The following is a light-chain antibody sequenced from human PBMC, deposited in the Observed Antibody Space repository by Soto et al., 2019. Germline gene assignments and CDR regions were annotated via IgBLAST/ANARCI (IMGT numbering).Light chain of an antibody. CDR1: NIGSKS. CDR2: DDS. V-gene: IGLV3-21*02. Sequence: SYELTQPPSVSVAPGQTARITCGGDNIGSKSVHWYQQNPGQAPVLVVYDDSDRPSGIPERFSGSNSGNTATLTISRVDAGDEADYLCQVWETSSDHLVFGGGTKHTVL. J-gene: IGLJ2*01. CDR3: QVWETSSDHLV.